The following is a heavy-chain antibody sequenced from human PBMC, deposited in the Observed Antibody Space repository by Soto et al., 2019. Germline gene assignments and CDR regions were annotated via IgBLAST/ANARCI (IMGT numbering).Heavy chain of an antibody. CDR1: GVTVSSYE. D-gene: IGHD6-6*01. J-gene: IGHJ4*02. CDR2: ISSSGSTI. Sequence: GGXLRLSCAASGVTVSSYEMNWVRQAPGKGLEWVSYISSSGSTIYYADSVKGRFTISRDNAKNSLYLQMNSLRAEDTAVYYCAIWAARLPFDSWGQGTLVTVSS. CDR3: AIWAARLPFDS. V-gene: IGHV3-48*03.